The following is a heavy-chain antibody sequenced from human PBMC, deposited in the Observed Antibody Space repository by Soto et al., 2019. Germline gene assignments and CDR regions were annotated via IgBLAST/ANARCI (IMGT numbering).Heavy chain of an antibody. Sequence: GSLRLSCAASGFTFSNYAMSWVRQPPGKGLEWVSVITGSGGNTYYADSVKGRFTISRDNSKSTLFLQMSSLRAEDTAIYYCAKDGSPSYWGQGTLVTVSS. J-gene: IGHJ4*02. D-gene: IGHD6-6*01. CDR1: GFTFSNYA. CDR2: ITGSGGNT. V-gene: IGHV3-23*01. CDR3: AKDGSPSY.